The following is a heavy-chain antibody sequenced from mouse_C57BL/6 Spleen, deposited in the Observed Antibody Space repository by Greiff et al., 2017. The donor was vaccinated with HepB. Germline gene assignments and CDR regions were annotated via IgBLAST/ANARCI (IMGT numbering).Heavy chain of an antibody. V-gene: IGHV7-3*01. CDR3: ASEGDYGNYEDYAMDY. Sequence: EVKLVESGGGLVQPGGSLSLSCAASGFTFTDYYMSWVRQPPGKALEWLGFIRNKANGYTTEYSASVKGRFTISRDNSQSILYLQMNALGAEDSATYYCASEGDYGNYEDYAMDYWGQGTSVTVSS. CDR2: IRNKANGYTT. J-gene: IGHJ4*01. CDR1: GFTFTDYY. D-gene: IGHD2-1*01.